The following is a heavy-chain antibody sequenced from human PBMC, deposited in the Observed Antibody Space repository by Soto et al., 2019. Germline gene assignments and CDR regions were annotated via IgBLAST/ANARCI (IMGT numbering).Heavy chain of an antibody. Sequence: GASVKVSCKASGYTFTSYAMHWVRQAPGQRLEWMGWINAGNGSTKYLQKFQGRVTITSETSASTAYMELSSLRSEDTAVYYCPRELEGGSSWYNWFDPWGQGTLVTVSS. D-gene: IGHD6-13*01. J-gene: IGHJ5*02. CDR1: GYTFTSYA. CDR3: PRELEGGSSWYNWFDP. V-gene: IGHV1-3*01. CDR2: INAGNGST.